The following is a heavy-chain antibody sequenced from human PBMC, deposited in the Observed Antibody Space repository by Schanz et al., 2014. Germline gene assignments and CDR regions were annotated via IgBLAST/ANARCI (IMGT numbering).Heavy chain of an antibody. CDR2: IYYNGGTP. J-gene: IGHJ6*03. D-gene: IGHD1-1*01. CDR1: GGSITSSGFY. Sequence: QVQLQESGPRLVKPSETLSLICTVSGGSITSSGFYWAWIRQPPGKGLEWIGSIYYNGGTPLYTPALKRRATISADTSKNHFSLKLTCVAAADTAVYYCARQGTTRFQYYMDVWGEGTSVFVS. V-gene: IGHV4-39*01. CDR3: ARQGTTRFQYYMDV.